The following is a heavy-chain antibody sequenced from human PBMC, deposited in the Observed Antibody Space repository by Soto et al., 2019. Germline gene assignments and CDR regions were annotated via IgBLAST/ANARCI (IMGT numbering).Heavy chain of an antibody. CDR1: GFTFSGHT. CDR3: ARCMGFDGSGYAFFDS. J-gene: IGHJ4*02. V-gene: IGHV3-21*01. Sequence: VQLVESGGGLVKPGGSLRLSCAASGFTFSGHTINWVRQAPGKGLEWVSSVSRSSSYIYYADSVKGRFTVSRDNAEKSLYLQMNSLRAEDTAIYYCARCMGFDGSGYAFFDSWGQGTLVTVSS. CDR2: VSRSSSYI. D-gene: IGHD3-10*01.